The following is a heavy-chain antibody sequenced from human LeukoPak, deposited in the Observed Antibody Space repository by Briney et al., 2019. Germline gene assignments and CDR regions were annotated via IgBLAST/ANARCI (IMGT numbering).Heavy chain of an antibody. J-gene: IGHJ4*02. CDR3: AKDRADCSSTSCSNFLDY. Sequence: LSLTCAVYGGSFSGYYWSWIRQPPGKGLEWVAVIPYDGSNKYYADSVKGLFTISRDNSKNTLYLQMNSLRAEDTAVYYCAKDRADCSSTSCSNFLDYWGQGTLVTVSS. V-gene: IGHV3-30*18. CDR1: GGSFSGYY. D-gene: IGHD2-2*01. CDR2: IPYDGSNK.